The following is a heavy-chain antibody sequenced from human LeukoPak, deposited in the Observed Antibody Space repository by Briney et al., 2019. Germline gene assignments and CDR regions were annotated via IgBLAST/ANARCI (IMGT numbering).Heavy chain of an antibody. CDR1: GFTFSSYS. J-gene: IGHJ4*02. CDR3: AKEPIAARSINYFDY. CDR2: ISSSSSTI. V-gene: IGHV3-48*01. Sequence: PGGSLRLSCAASGFTFSSYSMNWVRQAPGKGLEWVSYISSSSSTIYYADSVKGRFTISRDNSKNTLYLQMNSLRAEDTAVYYCAKEPIAARSINYFDYWGQGTLVTVSS. D-gene: IGHD6-6*01.